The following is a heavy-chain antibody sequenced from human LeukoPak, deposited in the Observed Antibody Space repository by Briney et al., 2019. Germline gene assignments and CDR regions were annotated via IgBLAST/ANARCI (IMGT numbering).Heavy chain of an antibody. J-gene: IGHJ3*02. D-gene: IGHD5-18*01. CDR1: GFTFSDYY. CDR3: ARTSKYSYGPPNDAFDI. Sequence: GGSLRLSCAASGFTFSDYYMSWIRQAPGKGLEWVSYISSSGTTIYYADSVKGRFTISRDNAKNSLYLQMNSLRAEDTAVYYCARTSKYSYGPPNDAFDIWGQGTMVTVSS. CDR2: ISSSGTTI. V-gene: IGHV3-11*01.